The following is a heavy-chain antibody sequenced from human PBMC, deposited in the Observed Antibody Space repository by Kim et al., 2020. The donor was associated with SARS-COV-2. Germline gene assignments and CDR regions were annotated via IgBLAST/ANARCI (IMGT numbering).Heavy chain of an antibody. V-gene: IGHV4-31*02. D-gene: IGHD2-8*01. J-gene: IGHJ5*02. CDR2: GTT. CDR3: ARDTRGLWT. Sequence: GTTYYNPSLESRLTISVDPSKNQFSLKLRSVTATDTAVYYGARDTRGLWTWGQGTLVTVSS.